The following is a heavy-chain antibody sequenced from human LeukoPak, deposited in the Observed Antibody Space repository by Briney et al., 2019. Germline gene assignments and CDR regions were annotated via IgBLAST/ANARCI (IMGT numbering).Heavy chain of an antibody. D-gene: IGHD4-17*01. CDR1: GFTFSSNS. Sequence: GGSLRLSCAASGFTFSSNSMNWVRQAPGKGLEWVSSISSSSSYIYYADSVKGRSTIPRDNAKNSLYLQMNSLRAEDTAVYYCARADYGDFTFDYWGQGTLVTVSS. CDR2: ISSSSSYI. J-gene: IGHJ4*02. CDR3: ARADYGDFTFDY. V-gene: IGHV3-21*01.